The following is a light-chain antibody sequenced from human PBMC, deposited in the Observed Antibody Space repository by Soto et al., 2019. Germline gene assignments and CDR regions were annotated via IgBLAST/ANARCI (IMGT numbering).Light chain of an antibody. CDR1: SSDVGGYNY. V-gene: IGLV2-14*01. Sequence: QSALTQPASVSGSPGQSITISCTGTSSDVGGYNYVSWYQQHPGKAPKLMIYDVSNRPSGVSNRFSGSKSGNTASLTISGLQAEDDADYDCSAYTSSSTVVVFGGGTKLTVL. CDR2: DVS. CDR3: SAYTSSSTVVV. J-gene: IGLJ2*01.